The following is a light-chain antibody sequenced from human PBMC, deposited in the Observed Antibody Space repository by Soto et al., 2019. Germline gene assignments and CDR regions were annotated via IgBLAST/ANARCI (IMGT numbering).Light chain of an antibody. CDR1: SSDVGGYDY. CDR3: SSYTSRSPDV. Sequence: QSALTQPASVSGSPGQSITVSCTGTSSDVGGYDYVSWYQQHPGKAPKLLIYEVTNRPSGVSNRFSASKSGNTASLTISGLQADDEADYYCSSYTSRSPDVFGTGTKLTVL. CDR2: EVT. V-gene: IGLV2-14*03. J-gene: IGLJ1*01.